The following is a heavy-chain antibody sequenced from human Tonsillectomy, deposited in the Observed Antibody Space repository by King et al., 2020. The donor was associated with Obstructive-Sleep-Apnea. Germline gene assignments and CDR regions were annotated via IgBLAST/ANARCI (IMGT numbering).Heavy chain of an antibody. CDR2: ISAYNGNT. Sequence: QLVQSGAEVKKPGASVKVSCKAFGYTFTSYGISWGRQAPGHELEWMGCISAYNGNTNNAQKLQGRVTMTTDTSTSPASMELRSVSSDATSGYYCARSEGWYCSSTRCYAGWFDPWGQGTLVTVSS. D-gene: IGHD2-2*01. CDR3: ARSEGWYCSSTRCYAGWFDP. V-gene: IGHV1-18*01. CDR1: GYTFTSYG. J-gene: IGHJ5*02.